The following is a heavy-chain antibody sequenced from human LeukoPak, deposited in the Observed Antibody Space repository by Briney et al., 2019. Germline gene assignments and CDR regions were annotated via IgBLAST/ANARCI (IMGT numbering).Heavy chain of an antibody. J-gene: IGHJ4*02. Sequence: GGSLRLSCAASGFTVSSSNMGWVRQAPGKGLEWVSVIYSGGATYYPDSVKARFIISRDLSKNTLFLQMHDLRAKDTAVYYCAKIAVAYFDYWGQGTLVTVSS. CDR1: GFTVSSSN. D-gene: IGHD6-19*01. CDR2: IYSGGAT. V-gene: IGHV3-66*01. CDR3: AKIAVAYFDY.